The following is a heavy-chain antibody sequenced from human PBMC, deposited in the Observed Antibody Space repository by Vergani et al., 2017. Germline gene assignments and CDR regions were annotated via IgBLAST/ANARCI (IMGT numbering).Heavy chain of an antibody. D-gene: IGHD3-16*02. CDR1: GFTFGDYA. V-gene: IGHV3-49*03. J-gene: IGHJ4*02. Sequence: EVQLLESGGGLVQPGGSLRLSCAASGFTFGDYAMSWFRQAPGKGLEWVGFIRSKAYGGTTEYAASVKGRFTISRDDSKSIAYLQMNSLKTEDTAVYYCTREGDYVWGSYRLNDYWGQGTLVTVSS. CDR2: IRSKAYGGTT. CDR3: TREGDYVWGSYRLNDY.